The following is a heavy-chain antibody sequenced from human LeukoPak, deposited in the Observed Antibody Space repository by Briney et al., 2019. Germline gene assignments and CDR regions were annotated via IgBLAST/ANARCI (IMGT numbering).Heavy chain of an antibody. CDR1: GGSISSYY. J-gene: IGHJ4*02. V-gene: IGHV4-4*07. CDR2: NYTSGNT. CDR3: ARTPQGYYDSSGYPMYYFDY. Sequence: PAETLFLTCTVSGGSISSYYWSWIRQPAGKGLEWIGRNYTSGNTNYNLSLKSRVTMAVDTSKNQFSLKLISVTAADTAVYHCARTPQGYYDSSGYPMYYFDYWGQGTLVTVSS. D-gene: IGHD3-22*01.